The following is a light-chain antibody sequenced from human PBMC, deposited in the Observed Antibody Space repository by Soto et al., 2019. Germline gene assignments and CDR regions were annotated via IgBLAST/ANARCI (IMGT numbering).Light chain of an antibody. CDR2: GAT. V-gene: IGKV3-20*01. J-gene: IGKJ5*01. CDR3: QQYNYLIT. Sequence: IVLTQSPGTLSLSPGKSTTLSFRASQSVGSSYLAWYQHKPGQAPRLLIYGATSRATGIPDRFSGSGSGTDFTLTISRLEPEDFAVYFCQQYNYLITFGQGTRPEVK. CDR1: QSVGSSY.